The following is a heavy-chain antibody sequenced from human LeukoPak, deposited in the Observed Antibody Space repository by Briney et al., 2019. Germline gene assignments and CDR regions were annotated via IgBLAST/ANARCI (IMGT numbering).Heavy chain of an antibody. J-gene: IGHJ4*02. CDR1: GYPFTTYW. CDR2: IDPSDSYT. Sequence: GESLKISCKSSGYPFTTYWIGWVRRMPGKGLEWMGRIDPSDSYTNYSPSFQGHVTISADKSISTAYLQWSSLKASDTAMYYCARGGAYYDSSGYYYCDCWGQGTLVTVSS. V-gene: IGHV5-10-1*01. D-gene: IGHD3-22*01. CDR3: ARGGAYYDSSGYYYCDC.